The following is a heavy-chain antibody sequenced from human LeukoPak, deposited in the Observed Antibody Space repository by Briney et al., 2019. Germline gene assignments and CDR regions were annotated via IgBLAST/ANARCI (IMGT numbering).Heavy chain of an antibody. CDR2: IKQDGSEK. J-gene: IGHJ4*02. V-gene: IGHV3-7*04. Sequence: PGGSLRLSCAASGFTFSSYWMSWVRQAPGKGLEWVANIKQDGSEKYYVDSVKGRFTISRDNAKNSLYLQMNSLRAEDTAVYYCARGLYLNYDSSGYYYGGVWGQGTLVTVSS. D-gene: IGHD3-22*01. CDR1: GFTFSSYW. CDR3: ARGLYLNYDSSGYYYGGV.